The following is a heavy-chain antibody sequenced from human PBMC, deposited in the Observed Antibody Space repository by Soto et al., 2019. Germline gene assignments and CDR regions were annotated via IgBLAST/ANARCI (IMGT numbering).Heavy chain of an antibody. CDR1: GYTFTSYA. CDR3: ARAVSPSIAARPRYYYYMDV. Sequence: ASVKVSCKASGYTFTSYAMHWVRQAPGQRLEWMGWINAGNGNTKYSQKFQGRVTITRDTSASTAYMELSSLRSEDTAVYYCARAVSPSIAARPRYYYYMDVWGKGTTVTVSS. V-gene: IGHV1-3*01. J-gene: IGHJ6*03. CDR2: INAGNGNT. D-gene: IGHD6-6*01.